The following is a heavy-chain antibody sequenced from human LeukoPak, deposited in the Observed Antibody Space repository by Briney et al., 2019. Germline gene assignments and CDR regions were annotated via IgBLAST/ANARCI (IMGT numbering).Heavy chain of an antibody. Sequence: SETLSLTCTVSGGSISSGDYYWSWIRQPPGKGLEWIGYIYYSGSTYYNPSLKSRVTISVDTSKNQFSLKLSSVTAADTAVYYCARGLRFGDWFDPWGQGTLVTVSS. J-gene: IGHJ5*02. CDR1: GGSISSGDYY. D-gene: IGHD3-10*01. CDR2: IYYSGST. V-gene: IGHV4-30-4*01. CDR3: ARGLRFGDWFDP.